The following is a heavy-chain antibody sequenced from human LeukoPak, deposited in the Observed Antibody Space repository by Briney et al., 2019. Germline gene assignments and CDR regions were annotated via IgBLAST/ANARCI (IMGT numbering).Heavy chain of an antibody. CDR2: IIPIFGTA. J-gene: IGHJ1*01. Sequence: SVKVSFKASGGTFSSYAISWVRQAPGQGLEWMGRIIPIFGTANYAQKFQGRVTITADKSTSTAYMELSSLRSEDTAVYYCARVNYYDSSGYFDYFQHWGQGTLVTVSS. CDR1: GGTFSSYA. V-gene: IGHV1-69*06. D-gene: IGHD3-22*01. CDR3: ARVNYYDSSGYFDYFQH.